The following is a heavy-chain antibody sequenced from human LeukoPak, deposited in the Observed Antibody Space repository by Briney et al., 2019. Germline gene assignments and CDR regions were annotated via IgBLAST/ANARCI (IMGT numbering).Heavy chain of an antibody. D-gene: IGHD2-21*02. CDR1: GFSFSGYA. Sequence: GGSLRLSCAASGFSFSGYAMHWVRQAPGKGLEWVAAIPNDGSKTYYADSVKGRFTISRDNSKNTLYLQMNSLRVEDTAVYYCTSWGDTTAEYFQRWGQGTLVTVSS. CDR3: TSWGDTTAEYFQR. CDR2: IPNDGSKT. V-gene: IGHV3-30-3*01. J-gene: IGHJ1*01.